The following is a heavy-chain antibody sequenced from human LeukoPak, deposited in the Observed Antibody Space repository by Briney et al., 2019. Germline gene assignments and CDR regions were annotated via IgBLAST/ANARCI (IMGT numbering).Heavy chain of an antibody. D-gene: IGHD3-22*01. CDR3: ARGVTMIVISPPEAPDA. CDR1: GYTFTGYY. CDR2: INPNSGGT. J-gene: IGHJ5*02. V-gene: IGHV1-2*02. Sequence: GASVKVSCKASGYTFTGYYMHWVRQAPEQGLEWMGWINPNSGGTNYAQKFQGRVTMTRDTSISTAYMELSRLRSDDTAVYYCARGVTMIVISPPEAPDAWGQGTLVTVSS.